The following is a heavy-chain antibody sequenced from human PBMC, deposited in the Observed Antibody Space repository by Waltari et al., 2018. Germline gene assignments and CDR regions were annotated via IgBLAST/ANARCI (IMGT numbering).Heavy chain of an antibody. CDR2: IYYSGST. D-gene: IGHD2-8*01. Sequence: QLQLQESGPGLVKPSETLSLTCTVSGGSISSSSYYGGWIRQPPGKGLEWIGIIYYSGSTYYNPSLKSRVTISVDTSKNQFSLKLSSVTAADTAVYYCARHPAMTIMLWYFDLWGRGTLVTVSS. CDR3: ARHPAMTIMLWYFDL. CDR1: GGSISSSSYY. V-gene: IGHV4-39*01. J-gene: IGHJ2*01.